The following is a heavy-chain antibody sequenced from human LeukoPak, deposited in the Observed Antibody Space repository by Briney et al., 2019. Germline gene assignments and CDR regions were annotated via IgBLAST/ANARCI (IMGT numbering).Heavy chain of an antibody. Sequence: GGSLRLSCAASGFTLNNYGLSWVRQAPGKGLEWVSGISGSGGNTYYVDSVKGRFTISRDISKNTLFLQMDSLRLEDTAVYYCAKGPKLGDGFHCDYWGQGTLVTVSS. CDR2: ISGSGGNT. CDR3: AKGPKLGDGFHCDY. V-gene: IGHV3-23*01. J-gene: IGHJ4*02. D-gene: IGHD5-24*01. CDR1: GFTLNNYG.